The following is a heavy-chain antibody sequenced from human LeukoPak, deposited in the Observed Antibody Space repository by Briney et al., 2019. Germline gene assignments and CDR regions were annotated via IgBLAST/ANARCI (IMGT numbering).Heavy chain of an antibody. V-gene: IGHV1-18*01. CDR1: GYTFTSYG. Sequence: GASVKVSCKASGYTFTSYGISWVRQAPGQGLEWMGWISAYNGNTNYAQKLQGRVTMTTDTSTSTAYMELRSLRSDDTAVYYCARGGTYYYDSSGYYYLGYFDYWGQGTLVTVSS. CDR2: ISAYNGNT. J-gene: IGHJ4*02. D-gene: IGHD3-22*01. CDR3: ARGGTYYYDSSGYYYLGYFDY.